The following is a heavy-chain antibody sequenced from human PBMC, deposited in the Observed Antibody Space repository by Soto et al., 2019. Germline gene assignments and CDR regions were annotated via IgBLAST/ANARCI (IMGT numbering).Heavy chain of an antibody. D-gene: IGHD2-2*02. CDR1: GYSFTSYW. CDR2: IYPGDSDP. V-gene: IGHV5-51*01. Sequence: GESLKISCKGSGYSFTSYWIGWVRQMPGKGLEWVGIIYPGDSDPRYSPSFQGQVTVSADKSISTAYLQWCRLKASDTAMYYCARLSGCSSTSCYTHMDVWGQGTTVTVSS. CDR3: ARLSGCSSTSCYTHMDV. J-gene: IGHJ6*02.